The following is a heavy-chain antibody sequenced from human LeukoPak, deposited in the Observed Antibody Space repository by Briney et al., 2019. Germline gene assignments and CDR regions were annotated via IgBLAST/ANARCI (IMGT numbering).Heavy chain of an antibody. J-gene: IGHJ3*02. V-gene: IGHV1-24*01. CDR3: ATAHGDSVVNAFDI. CDR1: GYTLTELS. Sequence: GASVKVSCKVSGYTLTELSMHWVRQAPGKGLEWMGGFDPEDGETIYAQKFQGRVTMTEDTSTDTAHMELSSLRSEDTAVYYCATAHGDSVVNAFDIWGQGTMVTVSS. D-gene: IGHD4-17*01. CDR2: FDPEDGET.